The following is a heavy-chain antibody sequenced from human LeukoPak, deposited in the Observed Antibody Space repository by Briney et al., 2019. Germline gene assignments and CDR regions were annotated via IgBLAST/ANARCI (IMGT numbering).Heavy chain of an antibody. CDR1: GFIFNNYA. J-gene: IGHJ4*02. D-gene: IGHD6-19*01. CDR2: ISWNSGSI. V-gene: IGHV3-9*01. CDR3: AKDNRRHYTSGPNPDSLH. Sequence: GGSLRLSCAGSGFIFNNYAMHWARQPPGKGLEWVSGISWNSGSIDYADSVKGRFTISRNNAKNSLYVQMNSLRVEDTAFYYCAKDNRRHYTSGPNPDSLHWGQGALVTVSS.